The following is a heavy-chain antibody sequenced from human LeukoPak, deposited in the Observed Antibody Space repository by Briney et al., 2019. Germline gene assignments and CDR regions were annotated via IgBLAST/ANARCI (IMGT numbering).Heavy chain of an antibody. D-gene: IGHD4-17*01. CDR1: GFTFSSYS. CDR2: SSSSSSYI. Sequence: GGALRLSCAASGFTFSSYSMNWVRQAPGKGLEWVSSSSSSSSYIYYADSVKGRFTISRDNAKNLLYLQMNSLGAEDTAVYYCAGESGDYDDQIDYWGQGTLVTVSS. J-gene: IGHJ4*02. CDR3: AGESGDYDDQIDY. V-gene: IGHV3-21*01.